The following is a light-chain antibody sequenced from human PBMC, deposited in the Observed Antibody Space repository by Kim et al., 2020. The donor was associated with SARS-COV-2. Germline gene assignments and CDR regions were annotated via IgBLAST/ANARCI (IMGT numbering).Light chain of an antibody. CDR2: DVS. CDR1: SSDVGGYNY. CDR3: SSYTSSSTLEV. J-gene: IGLJ1*01. Sequence: QSIPISCPGTSSDVGGYNYVSWYQQHPGKAPKLMIYDVSNRPSGVSNRFSGSKSGNTASLTISGLQAEDEADYYCSSYTSSSTLEVFGTGTKVTVL. V-gene: IGLV2-14*03.